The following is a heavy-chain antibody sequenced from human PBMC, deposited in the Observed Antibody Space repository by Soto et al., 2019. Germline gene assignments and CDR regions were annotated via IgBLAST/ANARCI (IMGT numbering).Heavy chain of an antibody. CDR2: MNPNSGNT. CDR1: GYTFTSYD. J-gene: IGHJ4*02. V-gene: IGHV1-8*01. D-gene: IGHD2-21*02. Sequence: VKVSCKASGYTFTSYDINWVRQATGQGLEWMGWMNPNSGNTDYAQKFQGRVTMTRNTSISTAYMELSSLRSEDTAVYYCARSIVVVTALDYWGQGTLVTVSS. CDR3: ARSIVVVTALDY.